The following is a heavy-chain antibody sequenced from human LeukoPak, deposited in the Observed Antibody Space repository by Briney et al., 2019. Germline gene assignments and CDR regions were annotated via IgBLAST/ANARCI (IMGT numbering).Heavy chain of an antibody. J-gene: IGHJ3*02. V-gene: IGHV4-39*01. CDR3: ARRGAWELHDAFDI. CDR2: IYYSGST. D-gene: IGHD1-26*01. Sequence: SETLSLTCTVSGGSISSSSYYWGWIRQPPGKGLEWIGGIYYSGSTYYNPSLKSRVTISVDTSKNQFSLKLSSVTASDTAVYYCARRGAWELHDAFDIWGQGTMVTVSS. CDR1: GGSISSSSYY.